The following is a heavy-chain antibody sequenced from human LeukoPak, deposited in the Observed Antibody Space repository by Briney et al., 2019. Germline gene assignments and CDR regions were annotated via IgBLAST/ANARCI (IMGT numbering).Heavy chain of an antibody. CDR1: GFTFSGHA. V-gene: IGHV3-23*01. CDR3: ASEGTMIVVVTY. J-gene: IGHJ4*02. Sequence: GGSLRLXCAASGFTFSGHAMNWVRQAPGKGLEWVSSLNETGETTDYADSVKGRFTISRDNSKNTLYLQMNSLRADDTAVYYCASEGTMIVVVTYWGQGTLVTVSS. CDR2: LNETGETT. D-gene: IGHD3-22*01.